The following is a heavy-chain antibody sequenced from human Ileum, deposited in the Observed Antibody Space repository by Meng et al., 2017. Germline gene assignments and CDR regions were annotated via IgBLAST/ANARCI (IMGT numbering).Heavy chain of an antibody. CDR1: GFTFTTYA. Sequence: GESLKISCAASGFTFTTYAMSWVRQAPGKGLEWVSSISGSGAITYYADSVKGRFTISRDNSKNTLYLQMNSLRADDTAVYYGARPRLGQTHINYHIDYWGQGTLVTGAS. D-gene: IGHD1-7*01. V-gene: IGHV3-23*01. CDR3: ARPRLGQTHINYHIDY. CDR2: ISGSGAIT. J-gene: IGHJ4*01.